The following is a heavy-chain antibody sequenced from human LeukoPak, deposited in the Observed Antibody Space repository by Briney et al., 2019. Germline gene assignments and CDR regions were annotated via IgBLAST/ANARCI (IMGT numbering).Heavy chain of an antibody. CDR1: GGSISSYY. CDR3: ARDWGTFRPGEGSAFDM. CDR2: TFHSGST. D-gene: IGHD3-16*01. V-gene: IGHV4-59*12. J-gene: IGHJ3*02. Sequence: SETLSLTCTVSGGSISSYYWSWIRQPPGKGLEWIGFTFHSGSTYYNPSLKSRVSISVDSSKNQFSLKLSSVTAADTAVYYCARDWGTFRPGEGSAFDMWSQGTMVTVSS.